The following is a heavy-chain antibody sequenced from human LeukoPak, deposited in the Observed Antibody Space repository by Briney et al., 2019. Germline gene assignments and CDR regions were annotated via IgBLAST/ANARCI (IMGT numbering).Heavy chain of an antibody. CDR2: ISSSSSTI. J-gene: IGHJ4*02. D-gene: IGHD3-22*01. Sequence: PGGSLRLSCAASGFTFSSYSMNWVRQAPGKGLEWVSYISSSSSTIYYADSVKGRFTISRDNAKNSLYLQMNSLRAEDTAVYYCAREFYYDSSGYYANKPDWGQGTLVTVSS. CDR3: AREFYYDSSGYYANKPD. CDR1: GFTFSSYS. V-gene: IGHV3-48*01.